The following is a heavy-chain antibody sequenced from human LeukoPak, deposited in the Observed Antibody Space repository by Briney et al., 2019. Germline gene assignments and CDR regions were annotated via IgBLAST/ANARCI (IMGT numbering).Heavy chain of an antibody. Sequence: KPSETLSLTCTVSGYSISSGYYWGWIRQPPGKGLGWIGSIYHSGSTYYNPSLNSRVTISVDTSKNQFSLKLSSVTAADTAVYYCARSFGTMIVVVKGLDYWGQGTLVTVSS. V-gene: IGHV4-38-2*02. D-gene: IGHD3-22*01. CDR3: ARSFGTMIVVVKGLDY. J-gene: IGHJ4*02. CDR1: GYSISSGYY. CDR2: IYHSGST.